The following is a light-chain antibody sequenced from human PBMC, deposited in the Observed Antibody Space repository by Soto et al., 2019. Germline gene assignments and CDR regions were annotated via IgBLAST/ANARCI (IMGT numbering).Light chain of an antibody. CDR2: GAS. CDR1: HSISSSY. CDR3: QQYGSSYT. Sequence: ETILTQSPGTLSLSPGERATLFCRASHSISSSYLAWYQQKLGQAPRLLIYGASSRASDIPDRFSGSGSGTDFTLTISRLEPEDFAVYYCQQYGSSYTFGQGTKLEIK. J-gene: IGKJ2*01. V-gene: IGKV3-20*01.